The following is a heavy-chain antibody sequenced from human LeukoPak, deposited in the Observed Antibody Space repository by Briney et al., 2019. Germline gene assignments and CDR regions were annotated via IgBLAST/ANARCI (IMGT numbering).Heavy chain of an antibody. V-gene: IGHV3-30*04. CDR1: GFTFSSYV. CDR2: ISYDGSNE. J-gene: IGHJ4*02. D-gene: IGHD3-10*01. CDR3: ARDFLGPGGSGSFDY. Sequence: GGSLRLSCAASGFTFSSYVMHWVRQAPGKGLEWVAIISYDGSNEYYADSVKGRFTISRDNSKNTLYLQMNSLRAADTAVYYCARDFLGPGGSGSFDYWGQGTLVTVSS.